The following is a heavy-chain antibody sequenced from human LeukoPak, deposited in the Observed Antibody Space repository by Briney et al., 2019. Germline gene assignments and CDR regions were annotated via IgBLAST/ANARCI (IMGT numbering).Heavy chain of an antibody. CDR1: EFTFSNYA. Sequence: GGSLRLSCAASEFTFSNYAMSWVRQAPGKGLEWVSGISGSGGTTYYADAVKGRFTISRDNSKNTLYLQMNSLRAEDTAVYYCAKSNWNDRGYFDYWGPGTLVTVSS. CDR2: ISGSGGTT. J-gene: IGHJ4*02. V-gene: IGHV3-23*01. CDR3: AKSNWNDRGYFDY. D-gene: IGHD1-1*01.